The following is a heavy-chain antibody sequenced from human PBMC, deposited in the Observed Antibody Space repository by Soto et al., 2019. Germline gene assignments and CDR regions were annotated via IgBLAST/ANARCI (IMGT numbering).Heavy chain of an antibody. V-gene: IGHV5-10-1*01. Sequence: GESLKISCKGSGYSFTSYWISWVRQMPGKGLEWMGRIDPSDSYTNYSPSFQGHVTISADKSISTAYLQWSSLKASDTAMYYCARSPIVVVQKADYWGQGTLVTVSS. CDR3: ARSPIVVVQKADY. J-gene: IGHJ4*02. CDR2: IDPSDSYT. D-gene: IGHD3-22*01. CDR1: GYSFTSYW.